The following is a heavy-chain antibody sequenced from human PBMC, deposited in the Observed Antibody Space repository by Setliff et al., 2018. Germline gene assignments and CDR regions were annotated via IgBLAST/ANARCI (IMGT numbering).Heavy chain of an antibody. D-gene: IGHD6-25*01. CDR1: GFTFDDYG. CDR3: ANYEQRPRNLDY. J-gene: IGHJ4*02. Sequence: GSLRLSCAASGFTFDDYGMSWVRQAPGKGLEWVSSIGASGDRTYYADSVKGRFTISRDNPRSTLYLQMNSLRAEDTALYYCANYEQRPRNLDYWGQGTLVTVSS. CDR2: IGASGDRT. V-gene: IGHV3-23*01.